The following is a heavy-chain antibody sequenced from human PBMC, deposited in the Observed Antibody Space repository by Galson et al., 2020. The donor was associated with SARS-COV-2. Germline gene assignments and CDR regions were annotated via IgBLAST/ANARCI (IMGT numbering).Heavy chain of an antibody. CDR2: IWYDGSNK. Sequence: TGGSLRLSCAASGFTFSSYGMHWVHQAPGKGLEWVAVIWYDGSNKYYADSVKGRFTISRDNSKNTLYLQMNSLRAEDTAVYYCARDTWRYSSSSGYGMDVWGQGTTVTVSS. CDR1: GFTFSSYG. CDR3: ARDTWRYSSSSGYGMDV. D-gene: IGHD6-6*01. J-gene: IGHJ6*02. V-gene: IGHV3-33*01.